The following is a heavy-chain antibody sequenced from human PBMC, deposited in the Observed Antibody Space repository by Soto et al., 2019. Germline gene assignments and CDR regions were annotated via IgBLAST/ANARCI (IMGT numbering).Heavy chain of an antibody. Sequence: QVQLVESGGGLVKTGGSRRLSWAASGFTFSDYYMIWIRQAPGKGVEWLAFISSSGTTMEYADSVKGRLSISRDNANNSVFLQMNSLRADDTAVYFCARGNWYFDLWGRGTLVTVSS. CDR2: ISSSGTTM. J-gene: IGHJ2*01. CDR1: GFTFSDYY. V-gene: IGHV3-11*01. CDR3: ARGNWYFDL.